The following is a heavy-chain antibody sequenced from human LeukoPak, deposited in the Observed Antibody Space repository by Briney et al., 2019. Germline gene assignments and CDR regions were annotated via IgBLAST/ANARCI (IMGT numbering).Heavy chain of an antibody. J-gene: IGHJ6*02. Sequence: PGGSLRLSCTASGFTFGDYAMSRFRQAPGKGLEWVGFIRSKAYGGTTEYAASVKGRFTISRDDSKSIAYLQMNSLKTEDTAVYYCTSVDTAMPFYGMDVWGQGTTVTVSS. CDR1: GFTFGDYA. V-gene: IGHV3-49*03. CDR2: IRSKAYGGTT. D-gene: IGHD5-18*01. CDR3: TSVDTAMPFYGMDV.